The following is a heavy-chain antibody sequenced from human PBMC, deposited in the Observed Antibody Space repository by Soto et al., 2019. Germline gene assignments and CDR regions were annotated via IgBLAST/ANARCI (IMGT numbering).Heavy chain of an antibody. CDR1: GGSISGFF. J-gene: IGHJ6*02. CDR2: VSASGST. D-gene: IGHD1-1*01. V-gene: IGHV4-59*10. CDR3: ARGGSTHYYYGLDV. Sequence: SETLSLTGAVSGGSISGFFWTWVRQPPGMPLEGLGHVSASGSTVYNPSLQSRLTLSLDVSKNRFSLELTSVTAADTATYFCARGGSTHYYYGLDVWGQGTTVTVSS.